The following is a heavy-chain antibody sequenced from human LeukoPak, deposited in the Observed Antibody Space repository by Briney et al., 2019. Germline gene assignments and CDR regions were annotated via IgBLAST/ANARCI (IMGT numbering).Heavy chain of an antibody. Sequence: GGSLRLSCAASGFTFDNYAMTWVRQAPGRGLEWVSTTSNTGGSTYYADSVKGRFTISRDNSKNTLYLQMNSQRAEDTAVYYCAKDAPVNIVAVPAANSWGQGTLVTVSS. CDR2: TSNTGGST. V-gene: IGHV3-23*01. CDR3: AKDAPVNIVAVPAANS. CDR1: GFTFDNYA. J-gene: IGHJ4*02. D-gene: IGHD2-2*01.